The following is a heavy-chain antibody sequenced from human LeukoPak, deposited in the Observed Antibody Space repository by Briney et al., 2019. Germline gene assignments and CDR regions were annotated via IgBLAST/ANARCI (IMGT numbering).Heavy chain of an antibody. CDR2: INAYNGNT. V-gene: IGHV1-18*01. CDR3: ARCVPSGLPAAVDY. CDR1: GYTFTSYG. D-gene: IGHD6-25*01. Sequence: ASVKVSCKASGYTFTSYGISWVRQAPGQGLEWMGWINAYNGNTNYAQKAQGRVTMTTDTSTSTAYMELRSLTSDDTALYYCARCVPSGLPAAVDYWGQGTLVTVSS. J-gene: IGHJ4*02.